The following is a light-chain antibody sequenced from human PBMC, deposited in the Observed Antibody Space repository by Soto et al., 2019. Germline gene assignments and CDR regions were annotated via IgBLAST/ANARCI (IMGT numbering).Light chain of an antibody. CDR3: SSYTSSSTLEVV. CDR1: SRDVGGYNY. CDR2: EVS. Sequence: QSALTQPASVSGSPGQSITISCTGTSRDVGGYNYVSWYQQHPGKAPKLMIYEVSHRPSGVSNRFSGSKSGNTASLTISGLQGEDEADYHCSSYTSSSTLEVVFGGGTKLTVL. V-gene: IGLV2-14*01. J-gene: IGLJ2*01.